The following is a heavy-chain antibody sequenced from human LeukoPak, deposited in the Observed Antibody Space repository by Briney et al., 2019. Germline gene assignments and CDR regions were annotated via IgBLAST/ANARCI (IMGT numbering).Heavy chain of an antibody. CDR2: INHSGST. J-gene: IGHJ4*02. V-gene: IGHV4-34*01. Sequence: SETLSLTCAVYGGSFSGYYWSWIRRPPGKGLEWIGEINHSGSTNYNPSLKSRVTISVDTSKNQFSLKLSSVTAADTAVYYCARVGSGYVPSYFDYWGQGTLVTVSS. D-gene: IGHD5-12*01. CDR3: ARVGSGYVPSYFDY. CDR1: GGSFSGYY.